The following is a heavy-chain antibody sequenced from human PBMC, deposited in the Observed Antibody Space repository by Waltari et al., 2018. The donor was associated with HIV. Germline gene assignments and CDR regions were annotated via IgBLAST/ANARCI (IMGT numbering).Heavy chain of an antibody. CDR2: ITRYTANS. Sequence: QIRLFQSDHVVRKPGASVTISCTTAGYPFINYHVTWVRQSLGQRLDWMGGITRYTANSNYTRESQGRVTLTTDAAAATTYLELRDLRPDDTAMYFCTRGNIWGSYRYFDYWGPGTLVTVS. D-gene: IGHD3-16*02. J-gene: IGHJ4*02. CDR1: GYPFINYH. CDR3: TRGNIWGSYRYFDY. V-gene: IGHV1-18*01.